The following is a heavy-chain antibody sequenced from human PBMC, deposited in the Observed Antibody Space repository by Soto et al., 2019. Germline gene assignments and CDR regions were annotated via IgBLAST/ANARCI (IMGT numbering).Heavy chain of an antibody. CDR3: AKALLDIRITIFLVPGWPYGMDV. Sequence: PGGSLRLSCAASGFTFSSYAMSWVRQAPGKGLEWVSAISGSGGSTYYADSVKGRFTISRDNSKNTLYLQVNSLRAEDTAVYYCAKALLDIRITIFLVPGWPYGMDVWGQGTTVTVSS. D-gene: IGHD3-9*01. V-gene: IGHV3-23*01. CDR1: GFTFSSYA. CDR2: ISGSGGST. J-gene: IGHJ6*02.